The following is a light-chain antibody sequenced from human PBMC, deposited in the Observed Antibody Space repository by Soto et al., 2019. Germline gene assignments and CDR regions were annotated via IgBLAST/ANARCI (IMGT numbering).Light chain of an antibody. V-gene: IGKV3-15*01. CDR3: QHYNKWPPWT. CDR2: NSL. CDR1: RSVSTN. J-gene: IGKJ1*01. Sequence: EIVITQAPATGSVSPGESATLSCRASRSVSTNLAWYQQKPGQPPRLVIYNSLSRAAGVPARFSGSGSGTEFTLTISSLQSEDVAVYYCQHYNKWPPWTFGQGTKV.